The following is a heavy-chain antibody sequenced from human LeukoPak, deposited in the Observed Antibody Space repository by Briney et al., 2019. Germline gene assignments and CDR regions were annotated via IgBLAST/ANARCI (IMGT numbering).Heavy chain of an antibody. CDR1: GFTFSIYS. Sequence: QPGGSLRLSCAASGFTFSIYSMTWVRQTPGKGPEWVSYISDSSSAIYYADSVEGRFTISRDNDKNSLYLQMNSLRVDDTAVYYCARGYGTSWFYSWGQGTPVTVPS. D-gene: IGHD6-13*01. V-gene: IGHV3-48*04. J-gene: IGHJ5*01. CDR3: ARGYGTSWFYS. CDR2: ISDSSSAI.